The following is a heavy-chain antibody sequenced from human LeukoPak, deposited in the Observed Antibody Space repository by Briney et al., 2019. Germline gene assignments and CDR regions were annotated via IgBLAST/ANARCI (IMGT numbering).Heavy chain of an antibody. J-gene: IGHJ3*02. CDR3: ARSDPDDAFDI. CDR1: GGSISSYY. CDR2: IYYSGST. V-gene: IGHV4-59*08. Sequence: PSETLSLTCTVSGGSISSYYWSWIRQPPGKGLEWIGYIYYSGSTNYNPSLKSRATISVDTSKNQFSLKLSSVTAADTAVYYCARSDPDDAFDIWGQGTMVTVSS.